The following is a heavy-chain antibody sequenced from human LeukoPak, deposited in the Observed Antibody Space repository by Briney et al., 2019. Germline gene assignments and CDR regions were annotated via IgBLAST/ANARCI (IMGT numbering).Heavy chain of an antibody. CDR2: IYYSGST. V-gene: IGHV4-39*07. Sequence: SETLSLTCTVSGGSISSSSYYWGWIRQPPGKGLEWIGSIYYSGSTYYNPSLKSRVTISVDTSKNQFSLKLSSVTAADTAVYYCARARDTGSVSWGQGTLVTVSS. CDR1: GGSISSSSYY. CDR3: ARARDTGSVS. D-gene: IGHD3-9*01. J-gene: IGHJ5*01.